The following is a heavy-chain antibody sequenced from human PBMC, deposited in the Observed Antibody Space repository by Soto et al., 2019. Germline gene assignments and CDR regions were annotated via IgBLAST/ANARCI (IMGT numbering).Heavy chain of an antibody. CDR2: INPNSGGT. V-gene: IGHV1-2*04. J-gene: IGHJ4*02. CDR1: GYTFTGYY. Sequence: ASVKVSCKASGYTFTGYYMHWVRQAPGQGLEWMGWINPNSGGTNYAQKFQGWVTMTRDTSISTAYMELSRLRSDDTAVYYCATRYCSSTSCLTGGFDYWGQGTLVTVSS. CDR3: ATRYCSSTSCLTGGFDY. D-gene: IGHD2-2*01.